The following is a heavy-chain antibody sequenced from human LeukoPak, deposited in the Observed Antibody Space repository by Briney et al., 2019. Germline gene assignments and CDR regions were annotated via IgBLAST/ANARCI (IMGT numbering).Heavy chain of an antibody. Sequence: SDTLSLTCSVSGGSISSGGYYWSWIRQSPGKGLEWIGNIYPGGSTYYNPSLKSRVTISVDTSKNQFSLKLSSVTAADTAVYYCARVESGIPAAGFDSWGQGTLVTVSS. J-gene: IGHJ4*02. V-gene: IGHV4-30-2*05. CDR2: IYPGGST. CDR3: ARVESGIPAAGFDS. CDR1: GGSISSGGYY. D-gene: IGHD6-13*01.